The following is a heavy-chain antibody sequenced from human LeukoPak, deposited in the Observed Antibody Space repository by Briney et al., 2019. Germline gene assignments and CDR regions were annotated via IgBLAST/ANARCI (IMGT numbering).Heavy chain of an antibody. CDR3: ARVHYDFWSGYFAWFDP. D-gene: IGHD3-3*01. J-gene: IGHJ5*02. Sequence: SETLSLTCTVSGGSISSYYWSWIRQPPGKGLEWIGYIYYSGSTNYNPSLKSRVTISADTSKNQFSLKLSSVTAADTAAYYCARVHYDFWSGYFAWFDPWGQGTLVTVSS. V-gene: IGHV4-59*01. CDR2: IYYSGST. CDR1: GGSISSYY.